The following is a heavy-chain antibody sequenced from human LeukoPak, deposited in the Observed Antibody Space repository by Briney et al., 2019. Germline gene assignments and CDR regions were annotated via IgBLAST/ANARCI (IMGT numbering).Heavy chain of an antibody. D-gene: IGHD2-2*01. CDR1: GFTFSSYA. Sequence: GRSLRHSCAASGFTFSSYAMHWVRQAPGKGLEWVAVISYDGSNKYYADSVKGRFTISRDNSKNTLYLQMNSLRAEDTAVYYCARDPYDIVVVPAATFDYWGQGTLVTVSS. CDR3: ARDPYDIVVVPAATFDY. J-gene: IGHJ4*02. V-gene: IGHV3-30*01. CDR2: ISYDGSNK.